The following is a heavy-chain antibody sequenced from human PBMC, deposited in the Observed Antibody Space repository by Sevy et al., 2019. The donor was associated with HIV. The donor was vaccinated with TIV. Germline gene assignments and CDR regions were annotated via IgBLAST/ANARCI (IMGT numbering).Heavy chain of an antibody. J-gene: IGHJ4*02. Sequence: GGSLRLSCAASGFTFSSYGMHWVRQAPGKGLEWVAVISYDGSNKYYADSVKGRFTISRDNSKNTLYLQMNSLRAEDTAVYYCAKEVRFVVVVGAGNAFDYWGQGTLVTVSS. D-gene: IGHD2-15*01. CDR2: ISYDGSNK. V-gene: IGHV3-30*18. CDR1: GFTFSSYG. CDR3: AKEVRFVVVVGAGNAFDY.